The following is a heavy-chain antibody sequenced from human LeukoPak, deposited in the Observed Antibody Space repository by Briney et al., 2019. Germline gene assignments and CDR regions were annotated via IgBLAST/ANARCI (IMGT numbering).Heavy chain of an antibody. CDR1: GFTFSSYS. CDR3: ARDLGGYSYGYSFDY. CDR2: ILYDGSSK. D-gene: IGHD5-18*01. V-gene: IGHV3-30*03. J-gene: IGHJ4*02. Sequence: GGSLRLSCAASGFTFSSYSMNWVRQAPGKGLEWVALILYDGSSKYYADSVKGRFTISRDNSKNTLYLQMNSLRAEDTAVYYCARDLGGYSYGYSFDYWGQGTLVTVSS.